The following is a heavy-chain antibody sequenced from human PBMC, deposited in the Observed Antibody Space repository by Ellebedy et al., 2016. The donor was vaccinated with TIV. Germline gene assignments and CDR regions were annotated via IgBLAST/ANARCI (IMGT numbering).Heavy chain of an antibody. J-gene: IGHJ3*02. CDR1: GFTFRTYW. CDR3: ARLAGATCQCAFDI. CDR2: INSDGSST. D-gene: IGHD2-15*01. Sequence: PGGSLRLSCTASGFTFRTYWMHLVRQAPGKGLVWVSRINSDGSSTSYADSVKGRFTISRDNAKNSLYLQMNSLRAEDTAVYYCARLAGATCQCAFDIWGQGTMVTVSS. V-gene: IGHV3-74*01.